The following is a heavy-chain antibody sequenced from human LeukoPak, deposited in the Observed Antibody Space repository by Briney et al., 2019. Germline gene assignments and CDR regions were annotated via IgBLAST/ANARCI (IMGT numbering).Heavy chain of an antibody. D-gene: IGHD6-13*01. CDR3: ARVGVHRIAAAGTFPYFDY. Sequence: ASVKVSCKASGYTFTSYGISWVRQAPGQGLEWMGWISAYNGNTNYAQKLQGRVTMTTDTSTSTAYMELRSLRSDDTAVYYCARVGVHRIAAAGTFPYFDYWGQGTLVTVSS. CDR1: GYTFTSYG. V-gene: IGHV1-18*01. CDR2: ISAYNGNT. J-gene: IGHJ4*02.